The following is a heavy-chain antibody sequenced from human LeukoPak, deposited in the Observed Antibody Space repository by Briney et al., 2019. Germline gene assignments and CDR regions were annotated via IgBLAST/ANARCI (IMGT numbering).Heavy chain of an antibody. Sequence: SETLSLTCTVSGGSISSYYWSWIRQPPGKGLGWIGYIYYSGSTNYNPSLKSRVAISVDTSKNQFSLKLSSVTAADTAVYYCARVSRGGVYYYGMDVWGQGTTVIVSS. CDR2: IYYSGST. J-gene: IGHJ6*02. V-gene: IGHV4-59*01. D-gene: IGHD3-16*01. CDR3: ARVSRGGVYYYGMDV. CDR1: GGSISSYY.